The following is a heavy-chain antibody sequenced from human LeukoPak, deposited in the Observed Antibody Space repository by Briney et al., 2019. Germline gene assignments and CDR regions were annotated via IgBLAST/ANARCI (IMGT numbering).Heavy chain of an antibody. J-gene: IGHJ6*02. V-gene: IGHV3-15*07. D-gene: IGHD4-11*01. Sequence: GGSLRLSCAASGFTFSNAWMNWVRQAPGKGLEWVGRIKSKTDGGTTDYAAPVKGRFTISRDNSKNTLYLQMNSLGTDDTAVYYCARDPGSDYSNYQGVRGFYYGMNVWGQGTTVTVSS. CDR1: GFTFSNAW. CDR2: IKSKTDGGTT. CDR3: ARDPGSDYSNYQGVRGFYYGMNV.